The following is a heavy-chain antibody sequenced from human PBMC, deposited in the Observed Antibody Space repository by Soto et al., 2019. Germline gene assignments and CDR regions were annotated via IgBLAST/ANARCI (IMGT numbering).Heavy chain of an antibody. D-gene: IGHD3-3*01. J-gene: IGHJ4*02. CDR1: GDSVSSNSAA. Sequence: PSQTLSLTCAISGDSVSSNSAAWHWIRQSPSRGLEWLGSTYYRSKWYNEYAVSVKSPITINPDTAKNQLSLQLNSVTPEDTAVYYCARTDFWSGHDYWGQGTLVTVSS. V-gene: IGHV6-1*01. CDR2: TYYRSKWYN. CDR3: ARTDFWSGHDY.